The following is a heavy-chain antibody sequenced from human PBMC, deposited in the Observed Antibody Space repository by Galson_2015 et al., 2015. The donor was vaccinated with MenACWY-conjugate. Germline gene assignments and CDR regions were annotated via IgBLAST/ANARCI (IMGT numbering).Heavy chain of an antibody. CDR2: IIPIFGTA. Sequence: SVKVSCKASGGTFSSYAISWVRQAPGQGLEWMGGIIPIFGTANYAQKFQGRVTITADESTSTAYMELSSLRSEDTAVYYCARGGEDTAGLFELKGYYYYYGMDVWGQGTTVTVSS. J-gene: IGHJ6*02. CDR1: GGTFSSYA. V-gene: IGHV1-69*13. D-gene: IGHD5-18*01. CDR3: ARGGEDTAGLFELKGYYYYYGMDV.